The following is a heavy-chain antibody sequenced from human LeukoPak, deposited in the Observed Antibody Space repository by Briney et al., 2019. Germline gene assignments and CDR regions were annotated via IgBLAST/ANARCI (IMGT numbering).Heavy chain of an antibody. Sequence: SETLSLTCAVYGGSFSGYYWSWIRQPPGKGLEWIGEINHSGSTNYNPSLKSRITISVDTSKNQFSLKLSSVTAADTAVYYCAGLRGYCGGGSCYETPGYWGQGTLVTVSS. CDR3: AGLRGYCGGGSCYETPGY. CDR1: GGSFSGYY. V-gene: IGHV4-34*01. D-gene: IGHD2-15*01. J-gene: IGHJ4*02. CDR2: INHSGST.